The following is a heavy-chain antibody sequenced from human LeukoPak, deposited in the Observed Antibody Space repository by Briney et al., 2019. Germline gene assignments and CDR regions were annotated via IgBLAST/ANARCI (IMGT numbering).Heavy chain of an antibody. V-gene: IGHV3-11*04. J-gene: IGHJ4*02. D-gene: IGHD3-3*01. CDR3: ARDGYDFWSGYYYFDY. CDR2: ISSSGTTI. CDR1: GFTSSDYY. Sequence: NTGGSLRLSCAASGFTSSDYYMTWIRQAPGKGLEWVSYISSSGTTIYYADSVKGRFTISRDNAENSLYLQMNSLRAEDTAVYYCARDGYDFWSGYYYFDYWGQGTLVTVSS.